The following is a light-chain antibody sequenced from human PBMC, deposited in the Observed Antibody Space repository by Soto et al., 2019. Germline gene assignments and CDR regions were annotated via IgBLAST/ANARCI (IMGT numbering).Light chain of an antibody. J-gene: IGKJ5*01. CDR2: DAS. CDR1: QNVGSF. Sequence: EIVLTQSPAPLSFSPGERATLSCRASQNVGSFLAWYQQKPGQAPRLLIYDASNRATGIPARFSGSGSGTDLTLTISSLEPEDFAVYYCQQRSNWPPITFGQGTRLEIK. CDR3: QQRSNWPPIT. V-gene: IGKV3-11*01.